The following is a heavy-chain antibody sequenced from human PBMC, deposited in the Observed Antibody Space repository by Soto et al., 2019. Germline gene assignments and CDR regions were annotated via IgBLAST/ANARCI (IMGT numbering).Heavy chain of an antibody. D-gene: IGHD6-19*01. CDR2: INPNSGGT. Sequence: ASVKVSCKASGYTFTGYYMHWVRQAPGQGLEWMGWINPNSGGTNYAQKFQGWATMTRDTSISTAYMELSRLRSDDTAVYYCARAHGGWSDYWGQGTLVTVSS. CDR1: GYTFTGYY. J-gene: IGHJ4*02. V-gene: IGHV1-2*04. CDR3: ARAHGGWSDY.